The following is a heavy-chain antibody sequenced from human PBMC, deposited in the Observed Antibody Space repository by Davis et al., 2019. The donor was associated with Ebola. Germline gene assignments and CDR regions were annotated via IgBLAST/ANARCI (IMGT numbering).Heavy chain of an antibody. CDR3: ARESYDSSGYRSELRAFDY. J-gene: IGHJ4*02. CDR2: ISYDGSNK. V-gene: IGHV3-30-3*01. CDR1: GFTFSSYA. D-gene: IGHD3-22*01. Sequence: GESLKISCAASGFTFSSYAMHWVRQAPGKGLEWVAVISYDGSNKYYADSVKGRFTISRDNSKNTLYLQTNSRRAEDTAGYYCARESYDSSGYRSELRAFDYWGQGTLVTVSS.